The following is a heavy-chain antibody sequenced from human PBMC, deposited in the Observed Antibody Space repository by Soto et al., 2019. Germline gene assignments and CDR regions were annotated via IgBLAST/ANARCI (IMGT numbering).Heavy chain of an antibody. CDR1: GFTFDDYA. CDR2: ISWNSGSI. CDR3: AKDLFTGVDIVATIRGDYGMDV. V-gene: IGHV3-9*01. D-gene: IGHD5-12*01. Sequence: EVQLVESGGGLVQPGRSLRLSCAASGFTFDDYAMHWVRQAPGKGLEWVSGISWNSGSIGYADSVKGRFTISRDNAKNSLYLQMNSLRAEDTALYYCAKDLFTGVDIVATIRGDYGMDVWGQGTTVTVSS. J-gene: IGHJ6*02.